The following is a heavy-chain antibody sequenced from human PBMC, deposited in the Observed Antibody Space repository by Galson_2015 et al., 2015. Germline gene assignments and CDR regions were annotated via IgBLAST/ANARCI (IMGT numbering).Heavy chain of an antibody. Sequence: SLRLSCAASGFTFDDYAMHGVRQAPGKGLEWVSGISWNSGSIGYADSVKGRFTISRDNAKNSLYLQMNSLRAEDTALYYCAKDQGSGSEYQLLPLDYWGQGTLVTVSS. CDR3: AKDQGSGSEYQLLPLDY. V-gene: IGHV3-9*01. D-gene: IGHD2-2*01. CDR1: GFTFDDYA. J-gene: IGHJ4*02. CDR2: ISWNSGSI.